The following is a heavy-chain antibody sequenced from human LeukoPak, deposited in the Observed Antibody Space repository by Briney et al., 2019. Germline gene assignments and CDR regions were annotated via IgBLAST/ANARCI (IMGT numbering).Heavy chain of an antibody. CDR1: GGSISS. J-gene: IGHJ4*02. D-gene: IGHD2-15*01. Sequence: SETLSLTCTVSGGSISSFYWSWFYWSWIRQPPGRGLEWIGYIYFSGSTNYNPSLKSRVTISVDTSKNQFSLKLSSVTAADTAVYYCARGVVAAPQTFDYWGQGTLVTVSS. V-gene: IGHV4-61*08. CDR2: IYFSGST. CDR3: ARGVVAAPQTFDY.